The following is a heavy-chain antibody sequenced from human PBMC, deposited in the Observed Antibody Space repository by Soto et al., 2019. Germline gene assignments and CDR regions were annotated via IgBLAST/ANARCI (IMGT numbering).Heavy chain of an antibody. J-gene: IGHJ3*02. CDR3: ARDRGGDAFAI. D-gene: IGHD3-16*01. CDR1: EFTFSSHS. V-gene: IGHV3-21*01. CDR2: ISSSSSYI. Sequence: GVSLSHSCTVSEFTFSSHSMNWVGQAPGKGLEWVSSISSSSSYIYYADSVKGRFTISRDNAKNSLYLQMNSLRAEDTAVYYCARDRGGDAFAIWGQGTMVTVS.